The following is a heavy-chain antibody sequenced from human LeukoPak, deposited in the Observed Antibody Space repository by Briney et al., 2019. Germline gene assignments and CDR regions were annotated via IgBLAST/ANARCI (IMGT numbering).Heavy chain of an antibody. V-gene: IGHV4-61*02. J-gene: IGHJ6*03. CDR1: GGSISSGTYY. D-gene: IGHD1-7*01. CDR2: IYTSGNT. Sequence: TSETLSLTCTVSGGSISSGTYYWNWIRQPAGKGLEWIGRIYTSGNTNYHPSLKSRVTISVDTSKNQFSLKLSSVTAADTAVYYCAKRRGLELTYYYHMDVWGKGTTVTVSS. CDR3: AKRRGLELTYYYHMDV.